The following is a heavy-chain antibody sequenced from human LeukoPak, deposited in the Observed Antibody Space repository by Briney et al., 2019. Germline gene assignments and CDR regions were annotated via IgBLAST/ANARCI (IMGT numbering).Heavy chain of an antibody. Sequence: TSSETLSLTCTVSGGSVSSDYWSWIRQPPGKGLEWIGYIYHTGNSDYNPSLKSRATISVDRSKNQFSLKLTSVTAADTAVYYCARDKDLGFDFWGQGTLVTVSS. V-gene: IGHV4-59*02. D-gene: IGHD3-16*01. CDR2: IYHTGNS. CDR1: GGSVSSDY. CDR3: ARDKDLGFDF. J-gene: IGHJ4*02.